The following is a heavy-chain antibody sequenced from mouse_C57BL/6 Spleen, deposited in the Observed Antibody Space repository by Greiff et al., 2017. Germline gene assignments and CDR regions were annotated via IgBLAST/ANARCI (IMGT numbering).Heavy chain of an antibody. CDR3: ARAYGLTYYCDY. V-gene: IGHV1-39*01. CDR1: GYSFTDYN. CDR2: INPNYGTT. Sequence: VQLKESGPELVKPGASVKISCKASGYSFTDYNMNWVKQSNGKSLEWIGVINPNYGTTSYNQKFKGKATLTVDQSSSTAYMQLNSLTSEDSAVYDCARAYGLTYYCDYWGQGTTRTVSS. J-gene: IGHJ2*01. D-gene: IGHD1-1*01.